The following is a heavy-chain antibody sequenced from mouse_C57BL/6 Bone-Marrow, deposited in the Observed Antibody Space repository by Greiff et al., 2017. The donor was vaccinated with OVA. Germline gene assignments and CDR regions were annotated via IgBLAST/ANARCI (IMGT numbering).Heavy chain of an antibody. CDR3: TRGYSNYYAMDY. D-gene: IGHD2-5*01. CDR2: IDPETGGT. J-gene: IGHJ4*01. Sequence: VKLVESGAELVRPGASVTLSCKASGYTFTDYEMHWVKQTPVHGLEWIGAIDPETGGTAYNQKLKGKAILTADKSSSTAYMELRSLTSEDSAVYYCTRGYSNYYAMDYWGQGTSVTVSA. CDR1: GYTFTDYE. V-gene: IGHV1-15*01.